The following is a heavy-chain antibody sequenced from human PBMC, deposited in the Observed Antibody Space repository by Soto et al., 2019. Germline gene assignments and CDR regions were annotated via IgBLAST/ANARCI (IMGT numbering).Heavy chain of an antibody. V-gene: IGHV3-23*01. CDR2: ISGSGGST. D-gene: IGHD3-10*01. J-gene: IGHJ4*02. CDR3: AKDPPRGKYYYKDLWSY. Sequence: GGSLRLSCAASGFTFSSYAMSWVRQAPGKGLEWVSAISGSGGSTYYADSVKGRFTISRDNSKNTLYLQMNSLRAEDTAVYYCAKDPPRGKYYYKDLWSYWGQGTLVTVSS. CDR1: GFTFSSYA.